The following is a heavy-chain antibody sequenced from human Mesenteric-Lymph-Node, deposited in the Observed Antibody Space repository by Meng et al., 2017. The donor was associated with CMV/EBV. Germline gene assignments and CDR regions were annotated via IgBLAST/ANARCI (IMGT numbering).Heavy chain of an antibody. D-gene: IGHD1-26*01. CDR2: ISSSGSTI. CDR1: GFTFSDYY. Sequence: GGSLRLSCAASGFTFSDYYMSWIRQAPGKGLEWVSYISSSGSTIYYADSVKGRFTISRDNAKNSLYLQMNSLRAEDTAVYYCARDEWSGSYNWFDPWGQGTLVTVSS. V-gene: IGHV3-11*04. J-gene: IGHJ5*02. CDR3: ARDEWSGSYNWFDP.